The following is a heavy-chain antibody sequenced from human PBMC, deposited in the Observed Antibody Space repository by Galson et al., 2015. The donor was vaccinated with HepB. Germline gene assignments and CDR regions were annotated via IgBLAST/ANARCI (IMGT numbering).Heavy chain of an antibody. V-gene: IGHV3-23*01. CDR3: AKKYYYGSGSSDVFDI. CDR1: GFTFSSYA. Sequence: SLRLSCAASGFTFSSYAMTWVRQAPGQGPEWVSIISGGGGNTYYGDSVKGRFTISRDNSKNTLYLQMNSLRAEDTAVYYCAKKYYYGSGSSDVFDIWGQGTMVTVSS. J-gene: IGHJ3*02. CDR2: ISGGGGNT. D-gene: IGHD3-10*01.